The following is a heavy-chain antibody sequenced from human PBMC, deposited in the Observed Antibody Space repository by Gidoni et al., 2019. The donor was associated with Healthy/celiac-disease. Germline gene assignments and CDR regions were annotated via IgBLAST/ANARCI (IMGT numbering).Heavy chain of an antibody. J-gene: IGHJ6*02. Sequence: QVQLVESGGGVVQPGRSLSLSCAASGFTFSSYGMHWVRPAPGKGLEWVAVIWYDGSNKYYADSVKGRFTISRNNSKNTLYLQMNSLRAEDTAVYYCARDLSDCSGGSCYGYYGMDVWGQGTTVTVSS. CDR1: GFTFSSYG. V-gene: IGHV3-33*01. D-gene: IGHD2-15*01. CDR2: IWYDGSNK. CDR3: ARDLSDCSGGSCYGYYGMDV.